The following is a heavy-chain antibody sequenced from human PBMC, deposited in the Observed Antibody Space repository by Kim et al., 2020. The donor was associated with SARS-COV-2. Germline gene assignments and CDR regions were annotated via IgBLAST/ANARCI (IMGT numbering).Heavy chain of an antibody. CDR2: IYYSGNT. CDR3: ARAEHFGSGVIDY. V-gene: IGHV4-59*13. CDR1: GGSISSFY. J-gene: IGHJ4*02. D-gene: IGHD6-25*01. Sequence: SETLSLTCTVSGGSISSFYWSWIRQPPGKGLEWIGYIYYSGNTNYNPSLKSRVTISVDMSKNQFSLKLSSVTAADTAVYYCARAEHFGSGVIDYWGQGAPVTVSS.